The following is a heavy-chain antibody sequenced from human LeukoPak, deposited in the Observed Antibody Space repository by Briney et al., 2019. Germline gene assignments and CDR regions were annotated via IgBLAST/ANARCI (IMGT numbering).Heavy chain of an antibody. D-gene: IGHD3-22*01. Sequence: GGSLRLSCAASGFTFSSYAMSWDRQAPGKGLEWVSAISGSGGSTYYADSVKGRFTISRDNSKNTLYLQMNSLRAEDTAVYYCAESTTYYYDSSGYYNYMDVWGKGTTVTVSS. CDR2: ISGSGGST. CDR1: GFTFSSYA. J-gene: IGHJ6*03. CDR3: AESTTYYYDSSGYYNYMDV. V-gene: IGHV3-23*01.